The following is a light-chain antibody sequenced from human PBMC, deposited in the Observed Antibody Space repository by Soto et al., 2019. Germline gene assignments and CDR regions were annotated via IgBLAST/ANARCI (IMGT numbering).Light chain of an antibody. CDR2: DVY. J-gene: IGLJ1*01. CDR3: TSYTSSTHFYV. Sequence: QSVPNPTASVSGSPRQAIAISCTGGKNFFDGYDYVSWHQQHPGQAPQLIIYDVYNRPSGVSHRFSGSKSGDTASLTISGLQAEDEADYYCTSYTSSTHFYVFGNGTKVTVL. CDR1: KNFFDGYDY. V-gene: IGLV2-14*03.